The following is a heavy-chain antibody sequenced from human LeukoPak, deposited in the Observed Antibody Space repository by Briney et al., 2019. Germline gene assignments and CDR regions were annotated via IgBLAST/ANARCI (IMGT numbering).Heavy chain of an antibody. CDR2: IYHSGST. V-gene: IGHV4-4*02. D-gene: IGHD3-10*01. CDR1: GGSISSRNW. J-gene: IGHJ6*03. CDR3: ARGYSMVRGVIVYYYYYMDV. Sequence: PSETLSLTCAVSGGSISSRNWWSWVRQPPGKGLEWIGEIYHSGSTNYNPSLKTRVTISVDKSKNQFSLKLSSVTAADTAVYYCARGYSMVRGVIVYYYYYMDVWGKGTTVTVSS.